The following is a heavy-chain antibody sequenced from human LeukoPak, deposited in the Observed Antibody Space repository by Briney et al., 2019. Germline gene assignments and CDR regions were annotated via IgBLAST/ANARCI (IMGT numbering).Heavy chain of an antibody. Sequence: SETLSLTCTVSGGSISSGDYYWSWIRQPPGKGLEWIGYIYYSGSTYYNPSLKSRVTISVDTSKNQFSLKLSSVTAADTAVYYCAREGVPAANDAFDIWGQGTMVTVSS. CDR1: GGSISSGDYY. D-gene: IGHD2-2*01. CDR2: IYYSGST. J-gene: IGHJ3*02. CDR3: AREGVPAANDAFDI. V-gene: IGHV4-30-4*01.